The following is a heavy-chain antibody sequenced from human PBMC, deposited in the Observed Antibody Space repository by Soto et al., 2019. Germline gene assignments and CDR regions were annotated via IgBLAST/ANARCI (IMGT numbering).Heavy chain of an antibody. CDR3: AKVAEYYYGSGTYMGLYYFEY. Sequence: PGGSLRLSCAASGFTFSSYAMSWARQAPGKGLEWVSAISGSGGSTYYADSVKGRFTISRDNSKNTLYLQMNSLRAEDTAVYYCAKVAEYYYGSGTYMGLYYFEYWGQGTLVTVSS. CDR1: GFTFSSYA. J-gene: IGHJ4*02. V-gene: IGHV3-23*01. D-gene: IGHD3-10*01. CDR2: ISGSGGST.